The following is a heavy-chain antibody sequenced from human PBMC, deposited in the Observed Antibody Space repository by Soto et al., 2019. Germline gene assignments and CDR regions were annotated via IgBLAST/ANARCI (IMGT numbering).Heavy chain of an antibody. D-gene: IGHD3-22*01. Sequence: QVQLVQSGAEVKKPGASVKVSCKASGYTFTSYAMHWVRQAPGQRLEWMGWINAGNGNTKYSQKFQGRVTITRDTSESTAYMELSSVISEYTAVYYGERTSGYYWYDYWGQGTTVTVSS. CDR1: GYTFTSYA. V-gene: IGHV1-3*01. CDR2: INAGNGNT. J-gene: IGHJ4*02. CDR3: ERTSGYYWYDY.